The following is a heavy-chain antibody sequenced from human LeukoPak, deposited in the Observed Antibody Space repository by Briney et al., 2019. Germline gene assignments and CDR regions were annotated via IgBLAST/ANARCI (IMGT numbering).Heavy chain of an antibody. Sequence: ASVKVSCKASGYTFTGYYMHWVRQAPGQGLEWMGWINPNSGGTNYAQEFQGRVTMTRDTSISTAYMELSRLRSDDTAVYYCARVFRGITMIVGGLELDYWGQGTLVTVSS. D-gene: IGHD3-22*01. J-gene: IGHJ4*02. V-gene: IGHV1-2*02. CDR3: ARVFRGITMIVGGLELDY. CDR2: INPNSGGT. CDR1: GYTFTGYY.